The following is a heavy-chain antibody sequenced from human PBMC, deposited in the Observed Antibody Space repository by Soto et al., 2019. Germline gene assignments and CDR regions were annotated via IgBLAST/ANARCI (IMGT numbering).Heavy chain of an antibody. V-gene: IGHV3-23*01. CDR3: AKDYGHLEWHHSDFDY. D-gene: IGHD3-3*01. CDR1: GFTFSSYA. CDR2: ISGSGGST. Sequence: EVQLLESGGGLVQPGGSLRLSCAASGFTFSSYAMSWVRQAPGKGLEWVSAISGSGGSTYYADSVKGRFTISRDNSKNTLYLQMNSLRAEDTAVYYCAKDYGHLEWHHSDFDYWGQGTLVTVSS. J-gene: IGHJ4*02.